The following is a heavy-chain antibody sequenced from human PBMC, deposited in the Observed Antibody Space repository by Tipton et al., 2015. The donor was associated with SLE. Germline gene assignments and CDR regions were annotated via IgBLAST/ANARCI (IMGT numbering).Heavy chain of an antibody. V-gene: IGHV3-74*01. CDR2: INGDGSSI. D-gene: IGHD3-10*01. J-gene: IGHJ4*02. CDR1: GFAFSSHW. CDR3: AGGSGTYSPDY. Sequence: SLRLSCAASGFAFSSHWMHWVRQAPGKGLVWVSHINGDGSSIRYGDSVKGRFTISRDNSRNTIYLQMNGLRAEDTAVYYCAGGSGTYSPDYWGQGTLVTVSS.